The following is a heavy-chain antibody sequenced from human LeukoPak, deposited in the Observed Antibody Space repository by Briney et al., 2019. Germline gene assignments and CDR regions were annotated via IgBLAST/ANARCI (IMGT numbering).Heavy chain of an antibody. D-gene: IGHD3-22*01. CDR2: IYYSGST. J-gene: IGHJ4*02. CDR3: ARDYYDSSGYYTLNY. CDR1: GGSISSCGYS. V-gene: IGHV4-30-4*07. Sequence: SETLSLTCAVSGGSISSCGYSWSWIRQPPGKGLEWIGYIYYSGSTYYNPSLKSRVTISVDTSKNQFSLKLSSVTAADTAVYYCARDYYDSSGYYTLNYWGQGTLVTVSS.